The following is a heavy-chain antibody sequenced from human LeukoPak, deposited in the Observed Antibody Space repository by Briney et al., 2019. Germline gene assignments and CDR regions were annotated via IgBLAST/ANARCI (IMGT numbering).Heavy chain of an antibody. J-gene: IGHJ4*02. CDR3: ARDGELLWFGELLYD. D-gene: IGHD3-10*01. Sequence: GGSLRLSCAASGFTFSSYWMSWVRQAPGKGLEWVANIKQDGSEKYYVDSVKGRYTISRDNAKNSLYLQMNSLRAEDTAVYYCARDGELLWFGELLYDWGQGTLVTVSS. V-gene: IGHV3-7*03. CDR2: IKQDGSEK. CDR1: GFTFSSYW.